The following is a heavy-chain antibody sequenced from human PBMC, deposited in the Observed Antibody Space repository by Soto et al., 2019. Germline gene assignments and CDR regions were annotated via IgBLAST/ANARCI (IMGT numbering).Heavy chain of an antibody. D-gene: IGHD4-4*01. CDR1: GFTFSSYS. V-gene: IGHV3-21*01. J-gene: IGHJ6*03. CDR3: ARRQTTVTTNYYYYMDV. CDR2: ISSSSSYI. Sequence: GGSLRLSCAASGFTFSSYSMNWVRQAPGKGLEWVSSISSSSSYIYYADSVKGRFTISRDNAKNSLYLQMNSLRAEDTAVYYCARRQTTVTTNYYYYMDVWGKGTTVTVSS.